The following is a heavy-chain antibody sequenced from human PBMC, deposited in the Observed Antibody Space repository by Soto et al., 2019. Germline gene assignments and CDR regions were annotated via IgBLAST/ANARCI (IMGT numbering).Heavy chain of an antibody. J-gene: IGHJ5*02. Sequence: QVQLQESGPGLVKPSQTLSLTCPVSGGSISSGDYYWSWIRQHPGKGLEWIGYIYYSGSTYYIPSLKRRVTISVDTSKNQFSLKLSSVTAEDTAVYYCARWWSGSRQGCDPWGQGTLVTVSS. CDR3: ARWWSGSRQGCDP. CDR2: IYYSGST. V-gene: IGHV4-31*03. D-gene: IGHD3-3*01. CDR1: GGSISSGDYY.